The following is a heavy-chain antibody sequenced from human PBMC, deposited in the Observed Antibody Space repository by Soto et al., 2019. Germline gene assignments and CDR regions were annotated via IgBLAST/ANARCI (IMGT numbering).Heavy chain of an antibody. Sequence: GGSLRLSCAASGFTFSSYDMHWVRQATGKGLGWVSAIGTAGDTYYPGSVKGRFTISRENAKNSLYLQMNSLRAGDTAVYYCARGFVLRFLEWLLTSHFDYWGQGTLVTVSS. V-gene: IGHV3-13*01. CDR3: ARGFVLRFLEWLLTSHFDY. CDR1: GFTFSSYD. J-gene: IGHJ4*02. D-gene: IGHD3-3*01. CDR2: IGTAGDT.